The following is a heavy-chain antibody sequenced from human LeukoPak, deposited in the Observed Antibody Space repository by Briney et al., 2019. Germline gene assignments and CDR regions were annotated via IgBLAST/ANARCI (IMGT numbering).Heavy chain of an antibody. CDR1: GGSISSSSYY. CDR3: ARGYSSSWYVDY. D-gene: IGHD6-13*01. V-gene: IGHV4-39*07. CDR2: IYYSGST. Sequence: SETLSLTCTVSGGSISSSSYYWGWIRQPPGKGLEWIGSIYYSGSTYYNPSLKSRVTISVDTSKNQFSLELSSVTAADTAVYYCARGYSSSWYVDYWGQGTLVTVSS. J-gene: IGHJ4*02.